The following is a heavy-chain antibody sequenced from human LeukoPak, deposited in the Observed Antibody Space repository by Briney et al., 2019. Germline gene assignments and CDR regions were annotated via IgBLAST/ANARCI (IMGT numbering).Heavy chain of an antibody. J-gene: IGHJ4*02. D-gene: IGHD1-26*01. CDR3: AREPMGATIRGIDY. Sequence: PSETLSLTCAVYDGSFSGYYWSWIRQPPGKGLEWIGEINHSGSTNYNPSLKSRVTISVDTSKNQFSLKLSSVTAADTAVYYCAREPMGATIRGIDYWGQGTLVTVSS. CDR1: DGSFSGYY. V-gene: IGHV4-34*01. CDR2: INHSGST.